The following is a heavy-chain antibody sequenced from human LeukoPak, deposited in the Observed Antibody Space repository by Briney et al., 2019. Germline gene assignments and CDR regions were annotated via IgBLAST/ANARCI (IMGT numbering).Heavy chain of an antibody. CDR1: GGSFSGYY. V-gene: IGHV4-34*01. CDR2: INHSGST. D-gene: IGHD2-2*01. Sequence: PSETLSLTCAVYGGSFSGYYWSWIRQPPGKGLEWIGEINHSGSTSYNPSLKSRVTISVDTSKNQFSLKLSSVTAADTAVYYCARGSSPVPAHDYWGQGTLVTVSS. CDR3: ARGSSPVPAHDY. J-gene: IGHJ4*02.